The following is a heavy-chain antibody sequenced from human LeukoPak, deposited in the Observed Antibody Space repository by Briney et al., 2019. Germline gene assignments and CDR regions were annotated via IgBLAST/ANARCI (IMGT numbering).Heavy chain of an antibody. D-gene: IGHD3-3*01. Sequence: PGGSLRLSCATSGFTFSSYAMHWVRQAPGKGLEYVSAISSNGGNTYYANSVKGRFTISRDNSKKTLFLQMGSLRAEDMAVYYCASMISAPGYYDFWSGYYNFDYWGQGTLVTVSS. CDR1: GFTFSSYA. V-gene: IGHV3-64*01. J-gene: IGHJ4*02. CDR2: ISSNGGNT. CDR3: ASMISAPGYYDFWSGYYNFDY.